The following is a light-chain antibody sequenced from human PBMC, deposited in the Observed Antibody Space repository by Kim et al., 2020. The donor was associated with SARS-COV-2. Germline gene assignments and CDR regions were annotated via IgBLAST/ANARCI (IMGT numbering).Light chain of an antibody. V-gene: IGKV1-5*01. Sequence: YTLSASVGDRVTITCRASQSMSTWLAWYQQKPGQAPKLLIYDASTLESGVPSRFSGSGSGTEFTLTISSLQYDDFATYYCQHYNGYFGQGTKLEI. J-gene: IGKJ2*01. CDR1: QSMSTW. CDR3: QHYNGY. CDR2: DAS.